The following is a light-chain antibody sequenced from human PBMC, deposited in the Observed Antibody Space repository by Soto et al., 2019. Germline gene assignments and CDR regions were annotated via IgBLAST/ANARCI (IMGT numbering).Light chain of an antibody. CDR1: QSTSRY. Sequence: DIEMTQSPSSLSASIGETVTVTCRASQSTSRYLNWYQQKPGKAPTLLISAASSLERGVPLRFSGGGSGTEFTLTISSLQPEDFATYYCQQNYRNTPWTFGQGTKVDIK. J-gene: IGKJ1*01. V-gene: IGKV1-39*01. CDR2: AAS. CDR3: QQNYRNTPWT.